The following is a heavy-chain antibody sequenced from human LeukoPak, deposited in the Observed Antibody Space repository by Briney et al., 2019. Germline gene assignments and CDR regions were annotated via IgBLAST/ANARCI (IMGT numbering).Heavy chain of an antibody. CDR2: ISSSSSYI. Sequence: GGSLRLSCAASGFTFSSFAMIWVRQPPGKGLEWVSSISSSSSYIYYADSVKGRFTISRDNAKNSLYLQMNSLRAEDTAVYYCARDGVGAPPDYWGQGTLVTVSS. CDR3: ARDGVGAPPDY. D-gene: IGHD1-26*01. V-gene: IGHV3-21*01. CDR1: GFTFSSFA. J-gene: IGHJ4*02.